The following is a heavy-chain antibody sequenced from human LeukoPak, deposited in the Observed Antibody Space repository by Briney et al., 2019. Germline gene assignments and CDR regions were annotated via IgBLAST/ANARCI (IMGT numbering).Heavy chain of an antibody. CDR1: GYTFTSYD. CDR2: INPNSGNT. D-gene: IGHD3-3*01. V-gene: IGHV1-8*01. J-gene: IGHJ5*02. Sequence: ASVKVSCKASGYTFTSYDINWVRQATGQRLEWMGGINPNSGNTGYAQKFQGRVTMTRNTSINTAYMELSSLRSEDTAVYYCARVQFLEWLSNNWFDPWGQGTLVTVSS. CDR3: ARVQFLEWLSNNWFDP.